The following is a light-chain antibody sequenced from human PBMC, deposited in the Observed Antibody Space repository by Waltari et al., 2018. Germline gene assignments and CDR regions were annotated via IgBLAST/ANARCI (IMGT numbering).Light chain of an antibody. CDR3: ATWDDRLSDYV. Sequence: QSVLTQPPSASGTPGQRVIISCSGSSSNIGSNYVYWYQQRLGMAPKLRIYGNNQRPSGVPDRFSGSKSGTSSALAISGLRSEDEADYYCATWDDRLSDYVFGTGTKVTAL. J-gene: IGLJ1*01. CDR1: SSNIGSNY. CDR2: GNN. V-gene: IGLV1-47*01.